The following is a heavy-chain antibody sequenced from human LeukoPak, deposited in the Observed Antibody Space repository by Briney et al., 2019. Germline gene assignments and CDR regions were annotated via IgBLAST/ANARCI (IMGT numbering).Heavy chain of an antibody. V-gene: IGHV3-48*01. Sequence: GGSLRLSCAASGFILSSYSMNWVRQAPGKGLEWVSFISSSGTTIYYADSVKGRFTISRDNSKNTLYLQMNSLRAEDTAVYFCARHLYSSGWYYYFDYWGQGTLSPSPQ. D-gene: IGHD6-19*01. CDR3: ARHLYSSGWYYYFDY. CDR1: GFILSSYS. J-gene: IGHJ4*02. CDR2: ISSSGTTI.